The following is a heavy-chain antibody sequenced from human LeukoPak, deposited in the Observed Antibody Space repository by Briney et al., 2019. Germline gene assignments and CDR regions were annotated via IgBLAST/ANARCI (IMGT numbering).Heavy chain of an antibody. J-gene: IGHJ4*02. CDR3: VRSHQGGFDY. V-gene: IGHV3-74*01. CDR2: INYDGTTT. Sequence: GGSLRLSCAASGFTFSSYWMHWVRQDPGKGLVWVLRINYDGTTTTYADSVKGRFTISRDNAKNTLYLQMNSLRAEDTAVYYCVRSHQGGFDYWGQGTLVTVSS. CDR1: GFTFSSYW. D-gene: IGHD2-2*01.